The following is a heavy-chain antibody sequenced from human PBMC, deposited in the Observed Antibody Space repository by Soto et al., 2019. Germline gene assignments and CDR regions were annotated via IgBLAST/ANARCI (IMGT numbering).Heavy chain of an antibody. D-gene: IGHD3-10*01. J-gene: IGHJ4*02. CDR3: ARVTGLVRGERTKYYFDY. V-gene: IGHV4-39*01. CDR1: GGSISSSSYY. Sequence: QLQLQESGPGLVKPSETLSLTCTVSGGSISSSSYYWGWIRQPPGKGLEWIGSIYYSGSTYYNPSLESRVTISVDTSKNQFSLKLSSVTAADTAVYYCARVTGLVRGERTKYYFDYWGQGTLVTVSS. CDR2: IYYSGST.